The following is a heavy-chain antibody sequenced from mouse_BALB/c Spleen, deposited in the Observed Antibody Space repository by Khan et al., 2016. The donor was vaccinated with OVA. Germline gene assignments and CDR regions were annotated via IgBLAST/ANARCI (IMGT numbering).Heavy chain of an antibody. CDR3: TTGNYGWFAY. CDR1: GFTFSSFV. CDR2: ISSAATYT. J-gene: IGHJ3*01. D-gene: IGHD2-1*01. V-gene: IGHV5-9-1*01. Sequence: EVELVESGGGLVEPGGSLKLSCAASGFTFSSFVMSWVRQTPEKRLEWVATISSAATYTYYPDSIKGRFTISRDNAKNTLYLHRNSLRSNYTASYYCTTGNYGWFAYWGLGTLVTVST.